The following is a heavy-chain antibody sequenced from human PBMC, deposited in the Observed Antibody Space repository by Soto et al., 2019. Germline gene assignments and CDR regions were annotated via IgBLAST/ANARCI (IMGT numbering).Heavy chain of an antibody. Sequence: KSGPTLVNPTQTLTLTCTFSGFSLSTSGVGVGWIRQPPGKALEWLALIYWDDDKRYSPSLKSRLTITKDTSKNQVVLTMTNMDPVDTATYYCAHSNDYVWGTPPPFDYWGQGTLVTVSS. CDR3: AHSNDYVWGTPPPFDY. CDR2: IYWDDDK. V-gene: IGHV2-5*02. CDR1: GFSLSTSGVG. J-gene: IGHJ4*02. D-gene: IGHD3-16*01.